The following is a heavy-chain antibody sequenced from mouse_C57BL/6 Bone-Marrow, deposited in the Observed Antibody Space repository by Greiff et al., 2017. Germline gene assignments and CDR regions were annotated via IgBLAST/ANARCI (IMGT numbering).Heavy chain of an antibody. CDR3: ARFPITTVPDY. V-gene: IGHV1-59*01. J-gene: IGHJ2*01. CDR1: GYTFTSYW. D-gene: IGHD1-1*01. CDR2: IDPSDSYT. Sequence: QVQLQQPGAELVRPGTSVTLSCKASGYTFTSYWMHWVKQRPGQGLEWIGVIDPSDSYTNYNQKFKGKATLTVDTSSSTAYMQLSSLTSEDAAVYYCARFPITTVPDYWGQGTTLTVSS.